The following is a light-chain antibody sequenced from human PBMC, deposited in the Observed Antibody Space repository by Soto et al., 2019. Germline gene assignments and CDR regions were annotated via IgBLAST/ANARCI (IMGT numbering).Light chain of an antibody. J-gene: IGKJ1*01. Sequence: DIQMTQSPSTLSGSVGDRVTITCRASQTISSWLAWYQQKPGKAPKLLIHKASTLKSGVPSRFSGSGSGTDFTLTISRLEPEDFAVYYCQQYGSSGTFGQGTKVDIK. V-gene: IGKV1-5*03. CDR1: QTISSW. CDR2: KAS. CDR3: QQYGSSGT.